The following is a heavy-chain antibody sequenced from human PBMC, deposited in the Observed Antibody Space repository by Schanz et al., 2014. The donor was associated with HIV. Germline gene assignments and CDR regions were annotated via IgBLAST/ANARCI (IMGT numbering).Heavy chain of an antibody. CDR2: IWYDGSNK. D-gene: IGHD2-15*01. J-gene: IGHJ6*02. Sequence: VQLLESGGGVVQPGRSLRLSCVASGFTFSSFGMHWVRQAPGKGLEWVAVIWYDGSNKYYADSVKGRFTISRDNSKNTLYLQMNSLRAEDTAVYYCARRSTPGGYYGMDVWGQGTTVTVSS. CDR1: GFTFSSFG. CDR3: ARRSTPGGYYGMDV. V-gene: IGHV3-33*01.